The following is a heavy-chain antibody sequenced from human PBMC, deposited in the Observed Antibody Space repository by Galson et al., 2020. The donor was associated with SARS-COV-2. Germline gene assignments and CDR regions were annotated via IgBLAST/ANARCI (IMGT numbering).Heavy chain of an antibody. CDR2: IYPDDSAT. CDR1: GHSFTNYW. Sequence: GESLKISCKGSGHSFTNYWIGWVRQMPGKGPERMGIIYPDDSATRYSPSFQGQVTISADNSISTAYLQWSSLKASDTAMYYCARRFHRDGYNYEIDYWGQGTLVTVSS. J-gene: IGHJ4*02. V-gene: IGHV5-51*01. CDR3: ARRFHRDGYNYEIDY. D-gene: IGHD5-12*01.